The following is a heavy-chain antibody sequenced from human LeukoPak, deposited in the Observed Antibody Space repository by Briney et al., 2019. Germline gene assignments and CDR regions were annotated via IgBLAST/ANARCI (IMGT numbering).Heavy chain of an antibody. Sequence: SETLSLTCTVSGGSISSSSYYWGWIRQPPGKGLEWIGNIYYSGSTNYNPSLKSRVTISVDTSKNQFSLKLSSVTAAATAVYYCARRGIAAAGYDYWGQGTLVTVSS. CDR3: ARRGIAAAGYDY. V-gene: IGHV4-39*07. D-gene: IGHD6-13*01. J-gene: IGHJ4*02. CDR2: IYYSGST. CDR1: GGSISSSSYY.